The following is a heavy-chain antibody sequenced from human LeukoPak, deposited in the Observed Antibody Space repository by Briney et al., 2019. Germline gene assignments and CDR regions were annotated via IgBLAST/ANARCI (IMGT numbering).Heavy chain of an antibody. J-gene: IGHJ4*02. V-gene: IGHV3-23*01. Sequence: GGSLRLSCAASRFTFSSYSMSWVREAPGEGLEWVSPISGSGGSTYYADSVKGRFTISRDNSKNTLYLQMNSLRAEDTAVYYCARDYGGSSPFVCWGEGALVTDSS. CDR1: RFTFSSYS. CDR3: ARDYGGSSPFVC. D-gene: IGHD4-23*01. CDR2: ISGSGGST.